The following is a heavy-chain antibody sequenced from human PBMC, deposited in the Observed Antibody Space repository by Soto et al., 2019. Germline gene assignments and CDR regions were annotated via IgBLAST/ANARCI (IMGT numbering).Heavy chain of an antibody. CDR1: GYTFTSYD. CDR3: ARGRRYSGSYYIDY. CDR2: MNPNSGNT. V-gene: IGHV1-8*01. Sequence: QVQLVQSGAEVKKPGTSVKVSCKASGYTFTSYDINWVRQATGQGLEWMGWMNPNSGNTGYAQKFQGRVTMTRNTSISTAYMELSSLRSEDTAVYYCARGRRYSGSYYIDYWGQGTLVTVFS. D-gene: IGHD1-26*01. J-gene: IGHJ4*02.